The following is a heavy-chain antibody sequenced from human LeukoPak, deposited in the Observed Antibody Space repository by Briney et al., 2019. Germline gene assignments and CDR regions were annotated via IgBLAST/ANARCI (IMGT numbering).Heavy chain of an antibody. V-gene: IGHV1-69*13. D-gene: IGHD3-9*01. J-gene: IGHJ4*02. CDR3: ARDAPNYDILTGPLGY. CDR2: IIPIFGTA. CDR1: GGTFSSYA. Sequence: SVKVSCKASGGTFSSYAISWVRQAPGQGLEWMGGIIPIFGTANYAQKFQGRVTITADESTSTAYMELSSLRSEDTAVYYCARDAPNYDILTGPLGYWGQGTLVTVSS.